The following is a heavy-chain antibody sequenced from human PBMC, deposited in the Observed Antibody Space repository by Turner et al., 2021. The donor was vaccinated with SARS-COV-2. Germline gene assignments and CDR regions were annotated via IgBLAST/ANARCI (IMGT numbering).Heavy chain of an antibody. D-gene: IGHD5-18*01. CDR3: ARPIQIHYTDAFDI. J-gene: IGHJ3*02. Sequence: QQRLQESGPGMVKPSETQSLTCTVSVGSISSSSYYWGWIRQPPGMGLEWIGSIYYSRSTYYNPSVKSRVTISVDTSKNQFSLTLSSVTAAETAVYYFARPIQIHYTDAFDIWGQGTMVTVSS. V-gene: IGHV4-39*01. CDR2: IYYSRST. CDR1: VGSISSSSYY.